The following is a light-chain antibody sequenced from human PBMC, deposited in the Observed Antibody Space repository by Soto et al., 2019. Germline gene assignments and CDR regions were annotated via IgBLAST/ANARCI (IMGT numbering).Light chain of an antibody. V-gene: IGLV2-8*01. CDR2: EVT. CDR1: SSDVGGYDY. CDR3: YSYAGNKYV. J-gene: IGLJ1*01. Sequence: QSALTQPPSASGSPGQSVTISCTGTSSDVGGYDYVSWYQQHPGGAPKLIIFEVTKRPSGVPDRFSGSKSANTASLTVSGLQAEDEADYYCYSYAGNKYVFGTGTKVTVL.